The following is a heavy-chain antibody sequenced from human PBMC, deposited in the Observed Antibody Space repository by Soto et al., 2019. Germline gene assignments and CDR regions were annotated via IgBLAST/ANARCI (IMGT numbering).Heavy chain of an antibody. D-gene: IGHD4-17*01. Sequence: PGRSLRLSCTASGFTFSSYEMNRVRQAPGKGLEWVSYISSSGSTIYYADSVKGRFTISRDNAKNSLYLQMNSLRAEDTAVYYCARVPSTVTTANRHDAFDIWGQGTMVTVSS. CDR1: GFTFSSYE. CDR2: ISSSGSTI. CDR3: ARVPSTVTTANRHDAFDI. J-gene: IGHJ3*02. V-gene: IGHV3-48*03.